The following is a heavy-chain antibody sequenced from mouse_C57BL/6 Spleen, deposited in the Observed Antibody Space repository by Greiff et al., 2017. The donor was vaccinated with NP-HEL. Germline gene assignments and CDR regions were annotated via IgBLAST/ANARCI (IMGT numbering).Heavy chain of an antibody. Sequence: QVQLQQSGAELVKPGASVKLSCKASGYTFTEYTIHWVKQRSGQGLEWIGWFYPGSGSIKYNEKFKDKATLTADKSSSTVYMELSRLTSEDSAVYFCARQYYYGSSPYYAMDYWGQGTSVTVSS. CDR2: FYPGSGSI. J-gene: IGHJ4*01. CDR1: GYTFTEYT. V-gene: IGHV1-62-2*01. D-gene: IGHD1-1*01. CDR3: ARQYYYGSSPYYAMDY.